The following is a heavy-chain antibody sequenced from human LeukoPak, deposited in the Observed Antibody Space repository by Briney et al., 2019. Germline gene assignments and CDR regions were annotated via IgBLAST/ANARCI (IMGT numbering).Heavy chain of an antibody. CDR3: ARGDFWSRYHDY. CDR2: IYTSGST. J-gene: IGHJ4*02. D-gene: IGHD3-3*01. V-gene: IGHV4-4*07. CDR1: GGSISSYY. Sequence: SETLSLTCTVSGGSISSYYLSWIRQPAGKGLEWIGRIYTSGSTNYNPSLKSRVTMSVDTSKNQFSLKLSSVTAADTAVYHCARGDFWSRYHDYWGQGTLVTVSS.